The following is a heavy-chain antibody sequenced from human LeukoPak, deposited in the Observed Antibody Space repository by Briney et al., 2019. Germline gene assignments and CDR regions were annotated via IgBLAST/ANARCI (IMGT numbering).Heavy chain of an antibody. D-gene: IGHD5-12*01. V-gene: IGHV3-30*18. CDR3: AKSTYSGYNIYYFDY. CDR1: GFTFSSYG. CDR2: ISYDGSNK. J-gene: IGHJ4*02. Sequence: GGSLRLSCAAFGFTFSSYGMHWVRQAPGKGLEWVAVISYDGSNKYYADSVKGRFTISRDNSKNTLYLQMNSLRAEDTAVYYCAKSTYSGYNIYYFDYWGQGTLVTVSS.